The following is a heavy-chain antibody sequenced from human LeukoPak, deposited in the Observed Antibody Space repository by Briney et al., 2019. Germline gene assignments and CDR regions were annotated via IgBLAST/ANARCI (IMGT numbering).Heavy chain of an antibody. D-gene: IGHD5-12*01. V-gene: IGHV4-31*03. CDR2: IYYTGST. Sequence: SQTLSLTCTVSGGFVTSGAYYWSWICQHPGKGLEWIGYIYYTGSTYYNPSLKSRVTISVHTSKNQFSLRLRSVTAADTAVYYCATAGYSGFDFNFDYWGQGTLVTVSS. CDR3: ATAGYSGFDFNFDY. CDR1: GGFVTSGAYY. J-gene: IGHJ4*02.